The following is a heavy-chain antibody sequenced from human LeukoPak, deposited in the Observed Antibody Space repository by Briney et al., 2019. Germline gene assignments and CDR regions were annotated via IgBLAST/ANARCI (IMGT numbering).Heavy chain of an antibody. Sequence: SEALSLTCAVYGGSFSGYYWSWIRQPPGKGLEWIGEINHSGSTNYNPSLKSRVTISVDTSKNQFSLKLSSVTAADTAVYYCAKGPRKAGWQLSYYFDYWGQGTLVTVSS. J-gene: IGHJ4*02. CDR1: GGSFSGYY. CDR2: INHSGST. V-gene: IGHV4-34*01. D-gene: IGHD3-16*02. CDR3: AKGPRKAGWQLSYYFDY.